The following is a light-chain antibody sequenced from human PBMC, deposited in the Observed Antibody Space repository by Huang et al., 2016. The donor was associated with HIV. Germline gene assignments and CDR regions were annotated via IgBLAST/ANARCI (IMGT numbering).Light chain of an antibody. V-gene: IGKV3-20*01. CDR2: AAS. Sequence: ESVLTQSPATLSLSPGGRATLSCRASQRVSSGYFAWYQQKPGQAPRLLIYAASSRATGIPDRVSGSGSVTDFTLTISGLEPEDFAVDYCQQYGSSLWTFGQGTKVEIK. CDR3: QQYGSSLWT. CDR1: QRVSSGY. J-gene: IGKJ1*01.